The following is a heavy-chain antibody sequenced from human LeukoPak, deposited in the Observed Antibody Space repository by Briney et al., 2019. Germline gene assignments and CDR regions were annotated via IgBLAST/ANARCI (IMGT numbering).Heavy chain of an antibody. Sequence: SVKVSCKASGGTFSSYAISWVRQAPGQGLEWMGGIIPIFGTANYAQKFQGRVMITTDESTSTAYMELSSLRSEDTAVYYCARARRGYSYGYDYYYYYYMDVWGKGTTVTVSS. D-gene: IGHD5-18*01. CDR1: GGTFSSYA. CDR3: ARARRGYSYGYDYYYYYYMDV. J-gene: IGHJ6*03. CDR2: IIPIFGTA. V-gene: IGHV1-69*05.